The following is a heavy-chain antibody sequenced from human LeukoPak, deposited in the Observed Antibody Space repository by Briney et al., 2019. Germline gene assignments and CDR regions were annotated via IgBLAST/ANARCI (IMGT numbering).Heavy chain of an antibody. V-gene: IGHV4-34*01. CDR2: INHSGST. Sequence: SETLSLTCAVYGGSFSGYYWSWIRQPPGKGLEWIGEINHSGSTNYNPSLKSRVTISVDTSKNQFSLKLSSVTAADTAVYYCARSYDSSGYRAFDTWGQGTMVTVSS. CDR1: GGSFSGYY. J-gene: IGHJ3*02. CDR3: ARSYDSSGYRAFDT. D-gene: IGHD3-22*01.